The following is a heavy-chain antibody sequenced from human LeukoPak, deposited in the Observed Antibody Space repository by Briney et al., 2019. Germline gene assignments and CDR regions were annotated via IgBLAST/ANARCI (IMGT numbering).Heavy chain of an antibody. CDR1: GGSLRGYY. D-gene: IGHD5-24*01. Sequence: SETLSLTCAVWGGSLRGYYWSWLREPPGKGLEGIGEINHSGSTNYNPSLKSRVTISVDTSKNQFSLKLSSATAADTAVYYCAIVLGDGYIVDYWGQGTLVTVSS. CDR2: INHSGST. V-gene: IGHV4-34*01. CDR3: AIVLGDGYIVDY. J-gene: IGHJ4*02.